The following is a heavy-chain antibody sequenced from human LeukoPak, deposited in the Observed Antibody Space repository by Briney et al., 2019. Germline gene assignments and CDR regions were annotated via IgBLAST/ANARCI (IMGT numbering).Heavy chain of an antibody. Sequence: SETLSLTCTVSGGSISGYNWAWVRQPPGGGLEWLGYIYYSGNTNYNPSLKSRVTVSVDTSKNQFSLKLSSVTAADTAVYYCARGAYDSSGYPDNWGQGTLVTVSS. D-gene: IGHD3-22*01. CDR2: IYYSGNT. CDR1: GGSISGYN. J-gene: IGHJ4*02. CDR3: ARGAYDSSGYPDN. V-gene: IGHV4-59*01.